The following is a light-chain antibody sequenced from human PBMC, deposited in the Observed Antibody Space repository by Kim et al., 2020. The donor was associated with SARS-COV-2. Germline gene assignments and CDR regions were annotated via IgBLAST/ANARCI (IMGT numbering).Light chain of an antibody. CDR3: CSYAGSTTIV. Sequence: QSALTQPASVSGSPGQSITISCTGTSSDVGDYNLVSWYQHHPGKAPKLILYEVSKRPSGVSNRFSGSKSGNTASLAISGLQAEDEADYYCCSYAGSTTIVFGSGTKVTVL. CDR1: SSDVGDYNL. J-gene: IGLJ1*01. CDR2: EVS. V-gene: IGLV2-23*02.